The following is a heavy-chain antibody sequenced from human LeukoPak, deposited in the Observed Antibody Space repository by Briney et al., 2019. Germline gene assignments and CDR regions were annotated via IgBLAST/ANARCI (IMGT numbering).Heavy chain of an antibody. CDR3: ACPYRSRFDY. D-gene: IGHD6-13*01. J-gene: IGHJ4*02. CDR2: ITNSGSDI. CDR1: GFTFSSYA. V-gene: IGHV3-21*05. Sequence: GGSLRLSCAASGFTFSSYAMSWVRQAPGKGLEWISYITNSGSDIEYADSVKGRFTISWDNAKKSLYLEMNTQRAEDTAIYYCACPYRSRFDYWGQGTLVTVSS.